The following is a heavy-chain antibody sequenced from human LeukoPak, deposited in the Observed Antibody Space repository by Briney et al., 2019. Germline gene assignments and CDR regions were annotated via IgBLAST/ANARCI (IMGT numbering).Heavy chain of an antibody. D-gene: IGHD3-22*01. CDR3: AVGGARFSDRRALYAFDF. J-gene: IGHJ3*01. CDR2: IFYRGST. V-gene: IGHV4-39*01. Sequence: SETLSLTCSVSGASMSRGTYFWGWIRQSPGKGLEWIGTIFYRGSTYYHPSLKSRVTISVDTSKSQFSLKLNSVTAADTAVYYCAVGGARFSDRRALYAFDFWGQGTMVTVSS. CDR1: GASMSRGTYF.